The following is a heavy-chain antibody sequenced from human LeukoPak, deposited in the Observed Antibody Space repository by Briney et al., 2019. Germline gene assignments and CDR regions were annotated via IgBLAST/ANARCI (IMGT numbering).Heavy chain of an antibody. CDR1: GFTFS. CDR3: AKDGIWASGS. V-gene: IGHV3-30*02. D-gene: IGHD1-26*01. J-gene: IGHJ5*02. CDR2: IRHDGTDQ. Sequence: GGSLRLSCVGSGFTFSVHWVRQVPGQGLEWLTFIRHDGTDQHYADSVRGRFTISRDNAKNTVYLQMNSLRPEDTALYYCAKDGIWASGSWGQGTLVTVSS.